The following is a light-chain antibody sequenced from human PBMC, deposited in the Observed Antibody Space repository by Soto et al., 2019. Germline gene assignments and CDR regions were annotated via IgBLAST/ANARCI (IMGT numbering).Light chain of an antibody. Sequence: SALTQPASASGSPGQSITISCTGTSSDIGRYNYVSWYQQHPGKAPQLIIYEVFNRPSGISNRFSGSKSGNTASLTISGLQAEDEADYYCSSYAPTAWVFGGGTKLTVL. CDR3: SSYAPTAWV. V-gene: IGLV2-14*01. CDR2: EVF. J-gene: IGLJ3*02. CDR1: SSDIGRYNY.